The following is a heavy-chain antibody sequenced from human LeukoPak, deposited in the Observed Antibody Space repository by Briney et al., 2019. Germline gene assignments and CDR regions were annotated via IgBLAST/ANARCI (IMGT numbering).Heavy chain of an antibody. V-gene: IGHV3-66*02. CDR3: ARVDASGYHHMDV. CDR2: VCSGGRT. CDR1: GFSVSSDY. Sequence: SGGSLRLSCAASGFSVSSDYMSWVRQAPGKGLEWVSVVCSGGRTYYADSVSGRFTISSDKSKNTVFLQMNSLISEDTAVYYCARVDASGYHHMDVWGKGTKVTV. J-gene: IGHJ6*03. D-gene: IGHD3-10*01.